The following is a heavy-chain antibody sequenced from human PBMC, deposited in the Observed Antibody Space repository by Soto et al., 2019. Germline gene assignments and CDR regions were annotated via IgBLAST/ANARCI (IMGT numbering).Heavy chain of an antibody. CDR1: GFTFSSYA. V-gene: IGHV3-23*01. Sequence: EVPLLESGGGLVQPGGSLRLSCAASGFTFSSYAMSWVRQAPGKGLEWVSGISGSGGSTYYADSVKGRFTISRDNSKNTLYLQMNSLRAEDTAVYYCAKDITFGGVIAEYGMDVWGQGTTVTVSS. J-gene: IGHJ6*02. D-gene: IGHD3-16*02. CDR3: AKDITFGGVIAEYGMDV. CDR2: ISGSGGST.